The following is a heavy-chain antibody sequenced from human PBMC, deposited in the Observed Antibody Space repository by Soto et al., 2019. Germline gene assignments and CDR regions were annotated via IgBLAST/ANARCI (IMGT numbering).Heavy chain of an antibody. CDR2: IKSKTDGGTT. Sequence: EVQLVESGGGLVKPGGSLRLSCAASGFTFSNAWMSWVRQAPGKGLEWVGRIKSKTDGGTTDYAAPVKGRFTISRDDSQNTLYLQMNSLKTEYTAVYYCTTDIVVVPAAIRFDPWGQGTLVTVSS. D-gene: IGHD2-2*01. V-gene: IGHV3-15*01. J-gene: IGHJ5*02. CDR1: GFTFSNAW. CDR3: TTDIVVVPAAIRFDP.